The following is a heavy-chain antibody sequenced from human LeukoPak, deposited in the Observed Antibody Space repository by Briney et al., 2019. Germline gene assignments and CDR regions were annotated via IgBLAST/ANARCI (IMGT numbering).Heavy chain of an antibody. J-gene: IGHJ4*02. Sequence: SETLSLTCSVSGRSISTYYWSWIRQPPGKGLEWIGCIYCSGSTHYTPSLKRRITLSVATSKNQFSLKLSSATAADTAVYYSAASYYYYSSGPRPYYFDFWGQGTLVTVSS. CDR1: GRSISTYY. D-gene: IGHD3-22*01. CDR2: IYCSGST. V-gene: IGHV4-59*08. CDR3: AASYYYYSSGPRPYYFDF.